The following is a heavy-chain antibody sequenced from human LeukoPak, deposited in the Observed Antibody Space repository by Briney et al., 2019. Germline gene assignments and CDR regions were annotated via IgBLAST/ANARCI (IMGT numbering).Heavy chain of an antibody. Sequence: PGGSLRLSCAASVFTFSSYSMNWVRQAPGKGLEWVSYISCSSSTIYYADSVKGRFTISRDNAKKSLYLQMNSLRAEDTAVYYCARDSSTWFGELYWFDPWGQGTLVTVSS. CDR3: ARDSSTWFGELYWFDP. V-gene: IGHV3-48*01. CDR2: ISCSSSTI. J-gene: IGHJ5*02. CDR1: VFTFSSYS. D-gene: IGHD3-10*01.